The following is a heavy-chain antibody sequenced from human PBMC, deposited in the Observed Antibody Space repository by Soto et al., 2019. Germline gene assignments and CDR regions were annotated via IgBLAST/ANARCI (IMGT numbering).Heavy chain of an antibody. D-gene: IGHD2-2*01. Sequence: SVKVSCKASGYTFSSYYMNWVRQAPGQGLEWMGRIIPILGIANYAQKFQGRVTITADKSTSTAYMELSSLRSEDTAVYYCARDSYCSSTSCYAGWGQGTLVTVSS. CDR1: GYTFSSYY. CDR2: IIPILGIA. V-gene: IGHV1-69*04. J-gene: IGHJ4*02. CDR3: ARDSYCSSTSCYAG.